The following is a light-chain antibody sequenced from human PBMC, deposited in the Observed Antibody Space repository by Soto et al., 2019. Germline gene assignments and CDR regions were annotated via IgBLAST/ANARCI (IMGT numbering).Light chain of an antibody. V-gene: IGLV1-51*01. CDR2: DND. J-gene: IGLJ2*01. CDR1: ASNIGTQF. Sequence: QSVLTQPPSVSAAPGQSVTISCSGSASNIGTQFVSWYQQLPGAAPKLLIYDNDKRPSDIPDRFSGSTSDTSATLTVTGLQTGDAADYYCGTWDRGLTVGVFGGGTKLTVL. CDR3: GTWDRGLTVGV.